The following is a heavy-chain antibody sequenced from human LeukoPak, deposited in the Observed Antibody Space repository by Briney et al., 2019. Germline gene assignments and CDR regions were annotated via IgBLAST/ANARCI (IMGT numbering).Heavy chain of an antibody. CDR2: ISWNSGSI. CDR1: GFTFDDYA. D-gene: IGHD4-17*01. J-gene: IGHJ6*03. V-gene: IGHV3-9*01. CDR3: TATTSYSYYYIDV. Sequence: GSSLRLSCAASGFTFDDYAMHWVRHAPGKGLEWVSGISWNSGSIVYADSVKGRFTISRDNAKNSLYLQMNSLRAEDTAVYYCTATTSYSYYYIDVWGKGTPVTVSS.